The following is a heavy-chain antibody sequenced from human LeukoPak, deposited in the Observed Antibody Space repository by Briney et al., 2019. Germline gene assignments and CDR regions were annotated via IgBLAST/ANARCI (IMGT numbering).Heavy chain of an antibody. J-gene: IGHJ4*02. V-gene: IGHV1-3*01. CDR2: INAGNGNT. Sequence: ASVKVSCKASGYTFTSYAMHWVRQAPGQRLEWMGWINAGNGNTKYSQKFQGRVTITRDTSAGTAYMELSSLRSEDTAVYYCARRYSYEQYYFDYWGQGTLVTVSS. CDR1: GYTFTSYA. CDR3: ARRYSYEQYYFDY. D-gene: IGHD5-18*01.